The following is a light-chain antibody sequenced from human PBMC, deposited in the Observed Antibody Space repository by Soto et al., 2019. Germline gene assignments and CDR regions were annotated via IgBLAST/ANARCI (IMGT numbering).Light chain of an antibody. V-gene: IGLV2-8*01. Sequence: XALXQPXXXXXXPXXSVTVSXTGTSIDFGAYNYVSWYQQLPGKAPKLIIYEVSKRPSGVPDRFSGSKSGNTASLTVSGLQAEDEADYYCTSYAGTYSFFYVFGTGTKVT. CDR3: TSYAGTYSFFYV. CDR2: EVS. CDR1: SIDFGAYNY. J-gene: IGLJ1*01.